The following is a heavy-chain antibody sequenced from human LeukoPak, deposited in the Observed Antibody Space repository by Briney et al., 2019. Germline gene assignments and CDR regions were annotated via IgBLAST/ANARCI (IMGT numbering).Heavy chain of an antibody. Sequence: PGRSLRLSCAASGFTFSSYAMHWVRQAPGKGLEWVAVISYDGSNKYYADSVKGRFTISRDNSKNTLYLQMNSLRAEDTAVYYCARDLNFYYYYYGMDVWGQGTTVTVSS. CDR3: ARDLNFYYYYYGMDV. J-gene: IGHJ6*02. CDR2: ISYDGSNK. D-gene: IGHD5-24*01. V-gene: IGHV3-30-3*01. CDR1: GFTFSSYA.